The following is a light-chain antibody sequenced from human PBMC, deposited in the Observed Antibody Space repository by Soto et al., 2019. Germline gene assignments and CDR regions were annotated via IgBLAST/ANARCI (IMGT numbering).Light chain of an antibody. CDR3: CSYAASSTPNWV. J-gene: IGLJ3*02. Sequence: QSALTQPASVSGSPGQSITISCTGTGSDVGSYNLVSWYQQHPGKAPKLMIYEGSKRPSGVSNRFSGSKSGNTASLTISGLQAEDEADYYCCSYAASSTPNWVFGGGTKLTVL. CDR1: GSDVGSYNL. V-gene: IGLV2-23*01. CDR2: EGS.